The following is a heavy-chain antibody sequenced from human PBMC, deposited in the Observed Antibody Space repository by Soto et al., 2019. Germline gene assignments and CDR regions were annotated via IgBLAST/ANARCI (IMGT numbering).Heavy chain of an antibody. CDR2: IYYSGST. CDR1: GGSISSGDYY. J-gene: IGHJ6*02. Sequence: QVRLQESGPGLVKPSQTLSLTCTVSGGSISSGDYYWSWIRQPPGKGLEWIGYIYYSGSTYYNPSLKSRVTISVDTSKNQFSLKLSSVTAADTAVYYCARDHGDHSYYYYGMDVWGQGTTVTVSS. CDR3: ARDHGDHSYYYYGMDV. V-gene: IGHV4-30-4*01. D-gene: IGHD4-17*01.